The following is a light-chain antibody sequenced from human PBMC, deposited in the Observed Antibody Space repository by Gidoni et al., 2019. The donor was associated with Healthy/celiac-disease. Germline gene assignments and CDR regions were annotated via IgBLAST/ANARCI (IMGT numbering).Light chain of an antibody. CDR2: EVS. CDR3: SSYTSSSTPVV. CDR1: SSDVGGYNY. Sequence: QSALTQPASVSGSPGQSITISCTGTSSDVGGYNYVSWYQQHPGKAPKLMIYEVSNRPLGVSNRFSGSKSGNTASLTISGLQAEDEADYYCSSYTSSSTPVVFGGGTKLTVL. J-gene: IGLJ2*01. V-gene: IGLV2-14*01.